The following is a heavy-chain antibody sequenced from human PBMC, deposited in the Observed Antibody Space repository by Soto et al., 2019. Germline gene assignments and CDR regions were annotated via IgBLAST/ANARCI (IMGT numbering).Heavy chain of an antibody. V-gene: IGHV3-30-3*01. CDR1: GFTFSSYA. Sequence: SLRLSCAASGFTFSSYAMHWVRQAPGKGLEWVAVISYDGSNKYYADSVKGRFTISRDNSKNTLYLQMNSLRAEDTAVYYCARDLSEMGEAAAGTACYVCGQGTTVTDSS. CDR2: ISYDGSNK. CDR3: ARDLSEMGEAAAGTACYV. J-gene: IGHJ6*02. D-gene: IGHD6-13*01.